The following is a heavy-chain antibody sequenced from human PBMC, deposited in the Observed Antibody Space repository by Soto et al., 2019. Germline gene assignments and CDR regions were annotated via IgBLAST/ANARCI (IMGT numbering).Heavy chain of an antibody. CDR1: GYTFTTYA. CDR2: INVGNGNT. Sequence: GASVKVSCKASGYTFTTYAMHWVRQAPGQRLEWMGWINVGNGNTKYSQKFQDRVTITRDTSASTAHMEVSSLRSEDTAVYYCARGRGWAIVYVDWFDPWGQGTLVTVSS. CDR3: ARGRGWAIVYVDWFDP. D-gene: IGHD6-19*01. V-gene: IGHV1-3*01. J-gene: IGHJ5*02.